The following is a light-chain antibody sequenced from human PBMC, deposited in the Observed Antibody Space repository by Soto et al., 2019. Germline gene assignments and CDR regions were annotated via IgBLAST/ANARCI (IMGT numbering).Light chain of an antibody. Sequence: QSALTQPASVSGSPGQSITISCTGTSSDVGGYNYVSWYQQHPGKAPILMIYDVSNRPSGVSNRFSGSKSGNAAFLTISGRPAEDDADYYCGSYTSRSTLVFGGGTKLTVL. CDR1: SSDVGGYNY. CDR3: GSYTSRSTLV. J-gene: IGLJ2*01. V-gene: IGLV2-14*01. CDR2: DVS.